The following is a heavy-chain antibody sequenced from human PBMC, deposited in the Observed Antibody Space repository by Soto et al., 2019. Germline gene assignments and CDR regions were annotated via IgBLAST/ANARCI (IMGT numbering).Heavy chain of an antibody. D-gene: IGHD6-13*01. J-gene: IGHJ6*02. CDR1: GFTFSSYG. CDR3: AKDLRYSSSWYYYHGMDV. V-gene: IGHV3-30*18. Sequence: GGSLRLSCAASGFTFSSYGMHWVRQAPGKGLEWVAVISYDGSNKYYADSVKGRFTISRDNSKNTLYLQMNSLRAEDTAVYYCAKDLRYSSSWYYYHGMDVWGQGTTVTVSS. CDR2: ISYDGSNK.